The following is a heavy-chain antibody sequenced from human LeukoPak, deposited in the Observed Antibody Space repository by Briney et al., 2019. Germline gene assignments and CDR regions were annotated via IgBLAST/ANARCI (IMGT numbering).Heavy chain of an antibody. V-gene: IGHV1-46*01. D-gene: IGHD3-22*01. Sequence: GASVKVSCKTSGYTFTIYYMHWVRQAPGQGLEWMGITNPSGGSTSYAQKFQGRVTMTRDTSTSTVYMELSSLRSEDTAVYYCARSHSYYYDSSGYYSDYWGQGTLVTVSS. CDR2: TNPSGGST. J-gene: IGHJ4*02. CDR3: ARSHSYYYDSSGYYSDY. CDR1: GYTFTIYY.